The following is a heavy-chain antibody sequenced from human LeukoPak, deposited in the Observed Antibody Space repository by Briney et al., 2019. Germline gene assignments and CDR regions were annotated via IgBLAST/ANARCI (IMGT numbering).Heavy chain of an antibody. J-gene: IGHJ4*02. CDR2: ISDSGRYI. CDR1: DFTFSTYD. V-gene: IGHV3-23*01. Sequence: GGSLRLSCVGSDFTFSTYDMTWVRQAPGKGLEWVSSISDSGRYIFNADSMRGRFIIYRDNSANTLYLQMNSLRAEDTATYFCASKIPGAAYYFDSWGPGTLVTVSS. CDR3: ASKIPGAAYYFDS.